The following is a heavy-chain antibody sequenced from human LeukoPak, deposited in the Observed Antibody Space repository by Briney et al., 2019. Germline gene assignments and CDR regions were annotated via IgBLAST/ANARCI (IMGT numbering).Heavy chain of an antibody. CDR1: DGSISNSF. D-gene: IGHD4-23*01. CDR2: IHTSGST. V-gene: IGHV4-4*09. Sequence: WATLSLTCTVPDGSISNSFWNWVRQPPGKGLEWIAYIHTSGSTNYNPAFKSRVALSVDTSKSQFSLRLNSVTASDTAVYYCANSYDGKIVPFDNWGQGTLVTVSS. CDR3: ANSYDGKIVPFDN. J-gene: IGHJ4*02.